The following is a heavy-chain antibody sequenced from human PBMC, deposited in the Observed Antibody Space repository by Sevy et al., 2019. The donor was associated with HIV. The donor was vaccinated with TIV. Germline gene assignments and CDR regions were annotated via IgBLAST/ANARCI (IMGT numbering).Heavy chain of an antibody. Sequence: GGSLRLSCAASAFTFKSYAMTWVHQAPGKGLEWISSISGSGGDTKYADSVKGRFTISRDNPKNTLYLQMNSLRAEDTAVYYCAKDQGDYIWGTYRHWGQGTLVTISS. J-gene: IGHJ4*02. CDR1: AFTFKSYA. CDR2: ISGSGGDT. V-gene: IGHV3-23*01. D-gene: IGHD3-16*02. CDR3: AKDQGDYIWGTYRH.